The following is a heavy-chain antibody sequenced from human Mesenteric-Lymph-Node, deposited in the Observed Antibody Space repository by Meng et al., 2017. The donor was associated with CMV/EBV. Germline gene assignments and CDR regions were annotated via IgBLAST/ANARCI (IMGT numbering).Heavy chain of an antibody. D-gene: IGHD5-12*01. V-gene: IGHV1-18*01. CDR1: GYNFTSYG. CDR2: INAYNGNT. J-gene: IGHJ4*02. CDR3: ARDSNIVATIFDY. Sequence: CKDSGYNFTSYGISWVRQAPGQGLEWMGWINAYNGNTNYAQMLQGRVTMTTDTSTSTAYMELRSLRSDDTAVYYCARDSNIVATIFDYWGQGTLVTVSS.